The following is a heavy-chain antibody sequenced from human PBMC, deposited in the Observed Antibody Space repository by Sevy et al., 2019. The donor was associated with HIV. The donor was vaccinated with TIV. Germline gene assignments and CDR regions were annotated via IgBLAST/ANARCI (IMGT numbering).Heavy chain of an antibody. CDR1: GFTFDDYT. Sequence: GGSLRLSCAASGFTFDDYTMHWVRQAPGKGLEWVSLISWDGGSTYYADSVKGRFTISRDNSKNSLYLQMNSLRTEDTAVYYCARDRNTAMVIGMDVWGQGTTVTVSS. CDR2: ISWDGGST. CDR3: ARDRNTAMVIGMDV. V-gene: IGHV3-43*01. D-gene: IGHD5-18*01. J-gene: IGHJ6*02.